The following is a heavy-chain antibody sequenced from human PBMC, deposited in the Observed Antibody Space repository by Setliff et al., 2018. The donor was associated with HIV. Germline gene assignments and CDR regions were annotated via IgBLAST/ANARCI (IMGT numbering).Heavy chain of an antibody. Sequence: GASVKVSCKASGYYFTAYYMHWVRQAPGQGLEWMGWINPNTGGTQYAQRFQGRVTVTRDTPIRTAYMELKSLRSDDTAVYFCARDNRTGYSGGWPLDYRGQGTLVTVSS. V-gene: IGHV1-2*02. D-gene: IGHD6-19*01. CDR3: ARDNRTGYSGGWPLDY. CDR1: GYYFTAYY. J-gene: IGHJ4*02. CDR2: INPNTGGT.